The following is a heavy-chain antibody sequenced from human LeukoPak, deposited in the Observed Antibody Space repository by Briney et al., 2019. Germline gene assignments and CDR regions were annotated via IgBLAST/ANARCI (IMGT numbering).Heavy chain of an antibody. Sequence: RASETLSLTCAVYGGSFSGYYWSWIRQPPGKGLEWIGEINHSGSTNYNPSLKSRVTISVDTSKNQFSLKLSSVTAADTAVYYCARLAYSGSYVYVFRQRLRDYYFDYWGQGTLVTVSS. CDR3: ARLAYSGSYVYVFRQRLRDYYFDY. CDR1: GGSFSGYY. J-gene: IGHJ4*02. D-gene: IGHD1-26*01. V-gene: IGHV4-34*01. CDR2: INHSGST.